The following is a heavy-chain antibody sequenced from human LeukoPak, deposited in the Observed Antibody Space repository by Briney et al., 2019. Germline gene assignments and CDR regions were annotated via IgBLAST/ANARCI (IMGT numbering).Heavy chain of an antibody. D-gene: IGHD2-21*01. Sequence: SETPSLTCTVSGGSISSSSYYWGWIRQPPGKGLEWIGSIYYSGSTYYNPSLKSRVTISVDTSKNQFSLKLSSVTAADTAVYYCARLKGEGSLWWRTNYFDYWGQGTLVTVSS. CDR3: ARLKGEGSLWWRTNYFDY. J-gene: IGHJ4*02. CDR2: IYYSGST. CDR1: GGSISSSSYY. V-gene: IGHV4-39*01.